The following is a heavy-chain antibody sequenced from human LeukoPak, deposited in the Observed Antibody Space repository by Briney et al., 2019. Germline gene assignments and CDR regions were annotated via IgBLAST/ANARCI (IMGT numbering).Heavy chain of an antibody. CDR3: ARIGPYSYGYWYFDY. V-gene: IGHV4-59*01. J-gene: IGHJ4*02. D-gene: IGHD5-18*01. CDR1: GGSISSYY. CDR2: IYYSGST. Sequence: PSETLSLTCTVSGGSISSYYWSWTRQPPGKGLEWIGYIYYSGSTNYNPSLKSRVTISVDTSKNQFSLKLSSVTAADTAVYYCARIGPYSYGYWYFDYWGQGTLVTVSS.